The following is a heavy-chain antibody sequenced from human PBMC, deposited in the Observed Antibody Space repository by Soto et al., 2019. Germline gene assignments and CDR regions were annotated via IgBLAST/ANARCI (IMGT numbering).Heavy chain of an antibody. J-gene: IGHJ6*02. Sequence: GGSQRLSCSASGFAFRTYWMSWVRQAPGKGLEWVANIKPDGSEKPYADSVKGRFTISRDNAKNSLYLQMSSLRAEDTAVYYCARRRIMLFAPHLDVWGQGTTVTVSS. CDR1: GFAFRTYW. CDR2: IKPDGSEK. V-gene: IGHV3-7*01. CDR3: ARRRIMLFAPHLDV. D-gene: IGHD2-8*01.